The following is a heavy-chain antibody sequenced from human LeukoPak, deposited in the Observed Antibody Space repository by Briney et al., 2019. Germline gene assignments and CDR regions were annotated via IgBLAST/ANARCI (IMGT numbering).Heavy chain of an antibody. Sequence: KPSETLSLTCTVSGGSISSYYWSWIRQPPGKGLEWIGYIYYSGSTNYNPSLKSRVTISVDTSKNQFSLKLSSVTAADTAVYYCARDPPNNDYWGQGTLVTVSS. CDR2: IYYSGST. V-gene: IGHV4-59*12. CDR1: GGSISSYY. J-gene: IGHJ4*02. CDR3: ARDPPNNDY.